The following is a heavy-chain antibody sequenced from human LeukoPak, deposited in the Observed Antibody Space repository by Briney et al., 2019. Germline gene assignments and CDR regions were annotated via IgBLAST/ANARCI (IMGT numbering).Heavy chain of an antibody. CDR2: ISSGGGT. CDR3: ATRPSCLGFDS. Sequence: GGSLRLSCAASGFTFSSYVMTWVRQAPGKGLEWVSSISSGGGTNYADSVKGRFTISTDNSQNTLYLQMNSLGAEDTAVYYCATRPSCLGFDSWGQGTLVTVAS. CDR1: GFTFSSYV. D-gene: IGHD7-27*01. J-gene: IGHJ4*02. V-gene: IGHV3-23*05.